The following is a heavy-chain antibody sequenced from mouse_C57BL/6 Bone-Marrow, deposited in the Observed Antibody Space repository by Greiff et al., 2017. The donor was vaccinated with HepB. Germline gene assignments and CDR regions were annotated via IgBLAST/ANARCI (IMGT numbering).Heavy chain of an antibody. J-gene: IGHJ1*03. CDR2: INPNYGTT. CDR1: GYSFTDYN. D-gene: IGHD1-1*01. CDR3: ARYPFLREDWYFDV. V-gene: IGHV1-39*01. Sequence: QLQESGPELVKPGASVKISCKASGYSFTDYNMNWVKQSNGKSLEWIGVINPNYGTTSYNQKFKGKATLTVDQSSSTAYMQLNSLTSEDSAVYYCARYPFLREDWYFDVWGTGTTVTVSS.